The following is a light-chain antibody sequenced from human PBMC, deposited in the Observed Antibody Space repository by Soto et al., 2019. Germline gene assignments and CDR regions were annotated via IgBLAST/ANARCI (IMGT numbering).Light chain of an antibody. CDR2: WAS. CDR3: QQYYSTPWT. J-gene: IGKJ1*01. V-gene: IGKV4-1*01. CDR1: QSVLYSSNNKNY. Sequence: DIVMTQSPDSLAVSLGERATINCKSSQSVLYSSNNKNYLAWYQQKPGQPPKLLIYWASTRESGVPDRFSGSASGTDFTLTNSSLQAEDVAVYYCQQYYSTPWTFGQGTKVEIK.